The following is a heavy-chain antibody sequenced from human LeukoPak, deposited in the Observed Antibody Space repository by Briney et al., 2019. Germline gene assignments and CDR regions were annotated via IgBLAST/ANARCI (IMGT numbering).Heavy chain of an antibody. CDR1: GYTFTSYA. J-gene: IGHJ4*02. CDR3: ARGRYFRPGIAVMGY. V-gene: IGHV1-3*01. CDR2: INAGNGNT. D-gene: IGHD6-19*01. Sequence: ASVKVSCKASGYTFTSYAMHWVRQAPGQRLEWMGWINAGNGNTKYSQKFQGRVTITRDTSASTAYMELSSLRSEDTAVYYCARGRYFRPGIAVMGYWGQGTLVTVSS.